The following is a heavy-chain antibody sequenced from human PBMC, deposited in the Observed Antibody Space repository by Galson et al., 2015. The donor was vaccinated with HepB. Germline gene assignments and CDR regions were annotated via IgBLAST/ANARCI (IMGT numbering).Heavy chain of an antibody. CDR2: ISYDGSNK. V-gene: IGHV3-30*18. D-gene: IGHD3-22*01. J-gene: IGHJ4*02. CDR1: GFTFSSYG. CDR3: AKESFYYDSSGYYSYYFDY. Sequence: SLRLSCAASGFTFSSYGMHWVRQAPGKGLEWVAVISYDGSNKYYADSVKGRFTISRDNSKNTLYLQMNSLRAEDTAVYYCAKESFYYDSSGYYSYYFDYWGQGTLVTVSS.